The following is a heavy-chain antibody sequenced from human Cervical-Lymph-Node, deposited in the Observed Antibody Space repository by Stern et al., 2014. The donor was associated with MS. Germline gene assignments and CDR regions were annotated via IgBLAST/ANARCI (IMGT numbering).Heavy chain of an antibody. CDR1: GYTFTTYW. J-gene: IGHJ5*02. CDR2: IYPGASDT. V-gene: IGHV5-51*01. D-gene: IGHD2-15*01. Sequence: VQLVQSGAEVKKPGESLAISCECSGYTFTTYWIGWVRQVPGKGLEWMGTIYPGASDTTYNPSIEGQVTISADKSSSTASLQWSSLKASDTAVYYCARGIWSFDLWGQGTLVTVSS. CDR3: ARGIWSFDL.